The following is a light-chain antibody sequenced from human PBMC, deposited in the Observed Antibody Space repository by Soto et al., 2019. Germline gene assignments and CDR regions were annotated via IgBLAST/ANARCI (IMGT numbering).Light chain of an antibody. CDR3: QQYNNWPPGT. CDR2: GAS. V-gene: IGKV3-15*01. Sequence: DILMTQSPATLSVSPGERATLSCRASQSVSSNLAWYQQKPGQAPRLLIYGASTRATGIPARFSGSGSGTEFTLTISSLQSEDFAVYYCQQYNNWPPGTFGQGTKLEIK. J-gene: IGKJ2*01. CDR1: QSVSSN.